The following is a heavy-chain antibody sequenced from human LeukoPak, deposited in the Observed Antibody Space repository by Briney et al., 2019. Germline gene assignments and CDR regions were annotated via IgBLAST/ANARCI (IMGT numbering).Heavy chain of an antibody. D-gene: IGHD4-17*01. Sequence: GGSLRLSCAASGFTVSSNYMSWVRQAPGKGLEWVSVIYSGGSTYYADSVKGRFTISRDNSKNTLYLQINSLRAEDTAVYYCARGPSYGDYPHYFDYWGQGTLVTVSS. CDR3: ARGPSYGDYPHYFDY. J-gene: IGHJ4*02. V-gene: IGHV3-66*01. CDR1: GFTVSSNY. CDR2: IYSGGST.